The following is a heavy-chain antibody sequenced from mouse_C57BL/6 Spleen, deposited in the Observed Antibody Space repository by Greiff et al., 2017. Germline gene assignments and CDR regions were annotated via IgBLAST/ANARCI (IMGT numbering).Heavy chain of an antibody. D-gene: IGHD6-2*01. V-gene: IGHV1-61*01. J-gene: IGHJ4*01. Sequence: VKLQQPGAELVRPGSSVKLSCKASGYTFTSYWMDWVKQRPGQGLEWIGNIYPSDSETHYNQKFKDKATLTVDKSSSTAYMQLSSLTSEDAAVYYCARTLSLGDSAMDYWGQGTSVTVSS. CDR2: IYPSDSET. CDR3: ARTLSLGDSAMDY. CDR1: GYTFTSYW.